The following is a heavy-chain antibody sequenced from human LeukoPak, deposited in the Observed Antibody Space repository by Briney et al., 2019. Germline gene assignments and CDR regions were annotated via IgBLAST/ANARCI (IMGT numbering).Heavy chain of an antibody. J-gene: IGHJ4*02. D-gene: IGHD2-2*01. CDR1: GFTFSSYA. V-gene: IGHV3-30-3*01. CDR2: ISYDGSNK. Sequence: PGGSLRLSCAASGFTFSSYAMHWVRQAPGKGLEWVAVISYDGSNKYYADSVKGRFTISRDNSKNTLYLQMNSLRAVDTAVYYCAQRATDYWGQGTLVTVSS. CDR3: AQRATDY.